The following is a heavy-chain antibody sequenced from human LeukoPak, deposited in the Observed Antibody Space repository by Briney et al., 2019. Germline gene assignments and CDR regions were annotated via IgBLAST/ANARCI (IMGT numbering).Heavy chain of an antibody. Sequence: PGGSLRLSCAASGFTFSDYYMSWIRQAPGKGLEWVSYISSSGSTIYYADSVKGRFTISRDNAKNSLYLQMNSLRAEDTAVYYCARLEYDYDSNTYYFDYWGQGTLVTVSS. CDR1: GFTFSDYY. J-gene: IGHJ4*02. D-gene: IGHD3-22*01. CDR2: ISSSGSTI. V-gene: IGHV3-11*01. CDR3: ARLEYDYDSNTYYFDY.